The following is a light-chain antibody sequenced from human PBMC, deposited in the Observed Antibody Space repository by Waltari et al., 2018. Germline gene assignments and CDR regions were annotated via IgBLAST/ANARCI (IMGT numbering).Light chain of an antibody. CDR3: QQYYSTPRT. Sequence: DIVMTQSPDSLAVSLGERATINCKSSQSVLYSSNNKNYLAWYQQRPGQPPKLLIYWASTRESGVPARFSGSGSGTDFTLTISSLQAEDVAVYYCQQYYSTPRTFGQGTKVEIE. J-gene: IGKJ1*01. V-gene: IGKV4-1*01. CDR1: QSVLYSSNNKNY. CDR2: WAS.